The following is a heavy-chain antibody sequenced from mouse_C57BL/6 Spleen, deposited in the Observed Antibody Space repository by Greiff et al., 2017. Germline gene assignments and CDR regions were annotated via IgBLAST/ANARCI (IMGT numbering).Heavy chain of an antibody. J-gene: IGHJ4*01. CDR2: IYPRSGNT. Sequence: QVQLKQSGAELARPGASVKLSCKASGYTFTSYGISWVKQRTGQGLEWIGEIYPRSGNTYYNEKFKGKATLTADKSYSTAYMELRSLTSEDSAVYFCARGGNYTRAMDYWGQGTSVTVSS. CDR3: ARGGNYTRAMDY. V-gene: IGHV1-81*01. D-gene: IGHD2-1*01. CDR1: GYTFTSYG.